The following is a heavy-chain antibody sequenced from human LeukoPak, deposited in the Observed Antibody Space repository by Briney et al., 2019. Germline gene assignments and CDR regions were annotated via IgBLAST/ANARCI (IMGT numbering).Heavy chain of an antibody. CDR2: IWYDGSNK. J-gene: IGHJ4*02. V-gene: IGHV3-33*01. CDR3: AREGSIAARPRGLDY. D-gene: IGHD6-6*01. CDR1: GFTFSSYG. Sequence: GRSLRLSCAASGFTFSSYGMHWVRQAPGKGLEWVAVIWYDGSNKYYADSVKGRFTISRDNSKNTLYLQMNSLRAEDTAVYYCAREGSIAARPRGLDYWGQGTLVTVSS.